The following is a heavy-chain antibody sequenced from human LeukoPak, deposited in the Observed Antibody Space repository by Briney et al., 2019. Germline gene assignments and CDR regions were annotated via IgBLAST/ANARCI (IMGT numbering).Heavy chain of an antibody. D-gene: IGHD2-21*02. J-gene: IGHJ4*02. CDR1: GFTVSSNY. Sequence: PGGSLRLSCAASGFTVSSNYMTWVRQAPGKGLEWVSVIYSGGSTYYADSVRGRFTISRDNSKNTVYLQINSLRAEDTAVYYCARTAPIDYWGQGTLVTVSS. CDR3: ARTAPIDY. V-gene: IGHV3-66*01. CDR2: IYSGGST.